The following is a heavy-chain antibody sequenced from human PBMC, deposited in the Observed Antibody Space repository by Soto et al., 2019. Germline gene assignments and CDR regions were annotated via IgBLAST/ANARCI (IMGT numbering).Heavy chain of an antibody. CDR1: GFTFSSYG. CDR2: IWYDGSNK. CDR3: ARALSHSSSRPFDY. D-gene: IGHD6-13*01. Sequence: GGSLRLSCAASGFTFSSYGMHWVRQAPGKGLEWVAVIWYDGSNKYYADSVKGRFTISRDNSKNTLYLQMNSLRAEDTAVYYCARALSHSSSRPFDYWGQGTLVTVSS. V-gene: IGHV3-33*01. J-gene: IGHJ4*02.